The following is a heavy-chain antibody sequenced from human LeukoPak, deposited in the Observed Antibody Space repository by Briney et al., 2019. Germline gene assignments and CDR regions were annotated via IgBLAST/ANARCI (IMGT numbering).Heavy chain of an antibody. CDR2: ISYDGSNK. CDR3: ARAHYDFWSGYRNWFDP. D-gene: IGHD3-3*01. CDR1: GFTFSSYG. J-gene: IGHJ5*02. Sequence: GGSLRLSCAASGFTFSSYGMHWVRQAPGKGLEWVAVISYDGSNKYYADSVKGRFTISRDNSKNTLYLQMNSLRSDDTAVYYCARAHYDFWSGYRNWFDPWGQGTLVTVSS. V-gene: IGHV3-30*03.